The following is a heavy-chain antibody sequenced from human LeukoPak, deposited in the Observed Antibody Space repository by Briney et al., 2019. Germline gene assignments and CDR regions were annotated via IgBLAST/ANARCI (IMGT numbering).Heavy chain of an antibody. J-gene: IGHJ6*03. CDR2: IRSKANSYAT. V-gene: IGHV3-73*01. Sequence: GGSLRLPCAASGFTFSGSAMHWVRQASGKGLEWVGRIRSKANSYATVYAASVKGRFTISRDDSKNTAYLQMNSLKTEDTAVYYCTRTSDILTGYTPREAYYYYYHMDVWGKGTTVTISS. CDR1: GFTFSGSA. CDR3: TRTSDILTGYTPREAYYYYYHMDV. D-gene: IGHD3-9*01.